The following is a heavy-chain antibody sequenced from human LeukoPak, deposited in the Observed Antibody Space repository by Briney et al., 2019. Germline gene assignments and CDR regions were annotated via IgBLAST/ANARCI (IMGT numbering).Heavy chain of an antibody. Sequence: GESLKISCKGSGYSFTDYWIGWVRQMPGKGLGGMGIIYPSYSDTKYSPSFQGQVTISVDKSISTAYLQWSSLKTSDSAMYYCAKGYWYFDLWGRGTLLTVSP. CDR2: IYPSYSDT. CDR1: GYSFTDYW. CDR3: AKGYWYFDL. J-gene: IGHJ2*01. V-gene: IGHV5-51*01.